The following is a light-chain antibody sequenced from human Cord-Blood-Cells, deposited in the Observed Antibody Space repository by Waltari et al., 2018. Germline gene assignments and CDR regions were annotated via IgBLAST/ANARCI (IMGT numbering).Light chain of an antibody. J-gene: IGLJ3*02. CDR3: SSYTSSSTLV. Sequence: QSALTQPASVSGSPGQSITISCTATSSHVGGYNYVPWYQQHPAKAPKLMIYDVSNRPSGVSNRFSGSKSGNTASLTISGLQAEDEADYYCSSYTSSSTLVFGGGTKLTVL. CDR1: SSHVGGYNY. V-gene: IGLV2-14*03. CDR2: DVS.